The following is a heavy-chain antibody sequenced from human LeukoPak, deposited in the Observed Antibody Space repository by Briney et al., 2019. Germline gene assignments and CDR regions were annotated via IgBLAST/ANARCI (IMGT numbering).Heavy chain of an antibody. CDR3: ARGSTKPVYYFDY. Sequence: SETLSLTCTVSGGSIGSYYWSWIRQPPGKGLEWIGYIYYSGSTNYNPSLKSRVTISVDKSKNQFSLKLSSVTAADTAVYYCARGSTKPVYYFDYWGQGTLVTVSS. CDR1: GGSIGSYY. CDR2: IYYSGST. J-gene: IGHJ4*02. V-gene: IGHV4-59*12. D-gene: IGHD2-2*01.